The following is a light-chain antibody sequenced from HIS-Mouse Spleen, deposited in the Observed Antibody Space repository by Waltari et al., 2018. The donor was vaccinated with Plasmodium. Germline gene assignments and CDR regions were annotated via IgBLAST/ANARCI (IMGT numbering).Light chain of an antibody. V-gene: IGKV3-11*01. CDR3: QQRSNWPRVLT. J-gene: IGKJ4*01. CDR2: AAS. CDR1: QSVSSY. Sequence: EIVLTQSPATLSLSPVDRATLSCRASQSVSSYLACYQQQPGQAPRLLIYAASNRATGIPARFSGSGSGTDFTLTISSLEPEDFAVYYCQQRSNWPRVLTFGGGTKVEIK.